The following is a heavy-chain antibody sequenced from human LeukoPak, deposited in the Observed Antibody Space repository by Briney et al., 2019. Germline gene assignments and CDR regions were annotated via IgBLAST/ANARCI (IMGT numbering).Heavy chain of an antibody. J-gene: IGHJ4*02. CDR2: ISYDGSNK. CDR3: AKAVYGGSLLLPLDY. Sequence: GGSLRLSCAASGFTFSNYAMHWVRQAPGKGLEWVAVISYDGSNKYYADSVKGRFTISRDNSKNTLYLQMNSLRAEDTAVYYCAKAVYGGSLLLPLDYWGQGTLVTVSS. V-gene: IGHV3-30*14. CDR1: GFTFSNYA. D-gene: IGHD2-15*01.